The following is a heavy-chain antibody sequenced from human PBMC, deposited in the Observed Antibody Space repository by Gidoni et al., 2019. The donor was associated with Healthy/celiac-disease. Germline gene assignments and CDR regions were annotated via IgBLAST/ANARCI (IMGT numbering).Heavy chain of an antibody. J-gene: IGHJ6*02. CDR3: ARGRLSGPGYSGYVLSGYYYGMDV. CDR1: GRSFSGSY. Sequence: QVQLQQWGAGLLKPSETLSLPCAVYGRSFSGSYCSWIRQPPGKGLEWIGEINHSGSTNYNPALKRRVTISVDTSKNQCYLKLSSVTAADTAVYYWARGRLSGPGYSGYVLSGYYYGMDVWGQGTTVTVSS. D-gene: IGHD5-12*01. V-gene: IGHV4-34*01. CDR2: INHSGST.